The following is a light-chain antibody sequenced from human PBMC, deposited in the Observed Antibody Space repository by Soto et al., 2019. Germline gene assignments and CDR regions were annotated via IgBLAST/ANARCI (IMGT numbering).Light chain of an antibody. CDR2: EVS. J-gene: IGLJ3*02. CDR1: SSDVGAYIY. V-gene: IGLV2-14*03. CDR3: QSYDSSLSGWV. Sequence: QSALTQPASVSGSPGQSITISCTGTSSDVGAYIYVSWYQQLPGKAPKLIIYEVSNRPSGVSDRFSGSKSGNTASLAITGLQAEDEADYYCQSYDSSLSGWVFGGGTKVTVL.